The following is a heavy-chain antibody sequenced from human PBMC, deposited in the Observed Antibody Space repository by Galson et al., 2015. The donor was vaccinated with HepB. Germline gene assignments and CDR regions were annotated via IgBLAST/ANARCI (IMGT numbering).Heavy chain of an antibody. CDR1: GYTFTSYY. CDR2: INPSGGST. J-gene: IGHJ4*02. D-gene: IGHD5-18*01. CDR3: VTGGYSYASPFDY. V-gene: IGHV1-46*04. Sequence: SVKVSCKASGYTFTSYYMHWVRQAPGQGLEWMGIINPSGGSTSYAQKLQGRVTMTRDTSTSTVYMELSSLRSEDTAVYYCVTGGYSYASPFDYWGQGTLVTVSS.